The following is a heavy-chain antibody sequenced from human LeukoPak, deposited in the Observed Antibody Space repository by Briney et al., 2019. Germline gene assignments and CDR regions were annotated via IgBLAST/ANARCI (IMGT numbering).Heavy chain of an antibody. Sequence: GGSLRLSCAASGFTFSSYSMNWVRQAPGKGLEWVSSISSSSSYIYYTDSVKGRFTISRDNAKNSLYLQMNSLRAEDTAVYYCARDRKATIRSYGMDVWGQGTTVTVSS. CDR3: ARDRKATIRSYGMDV. CDR1: GFTFSSYS. V-gene: IGHV3-21*01. J-gene: IGHJ6*02. CDR2: ISSSSSYI. D-gene: IGHD5-12*01.